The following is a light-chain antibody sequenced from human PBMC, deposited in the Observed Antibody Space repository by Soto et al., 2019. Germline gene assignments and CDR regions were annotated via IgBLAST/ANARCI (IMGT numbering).Light chain of an antibody. CDR2: GAS. J-gene: IGKJ3*01. V-gene: IGKV3-20*01. CDR3: QQYGSSPPVT. Sequence: EIVLTQSPGTLSLFPGERATLSCRASQRVSSSYLAWYQQKPGQAPRLLIYGASSRATGIPDRFSGSGSGTDFTLTISRLEPEDFAVYFCQQYGSSPPVTFGPGTKVDIK. CDR1: QRVSSSY.